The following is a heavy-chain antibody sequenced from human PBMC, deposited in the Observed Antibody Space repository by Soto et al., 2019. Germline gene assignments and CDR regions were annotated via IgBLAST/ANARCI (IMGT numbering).Heavy chain of an antibody. CDR2: IYTSGST. CDR3: ARQVIWSGYYTNYYYYGMDV. CDR1: GGSISSYY. Sequence: PSETLSLTCTVSGGSISSYYWSWIRQPAGKGLEWIGRIYTSGSTNYNPSLKSRVTISVDTSKNQFSLKLSSVTAADTAVYYCARQVIWSGYYTNYYYYGMDVWGQGTTVTVSS. V-gene: IGHV4-4*07. D-gene: IGHD3-3*01. J-gene: IGHJ6*02.